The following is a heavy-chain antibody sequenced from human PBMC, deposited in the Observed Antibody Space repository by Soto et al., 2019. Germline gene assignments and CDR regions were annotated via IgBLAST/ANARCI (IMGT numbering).Heavy chain of an antibody. D-gene: IGHD4-17*01. CDR2: IWYDGSNK. J-gene: IGHJ6*03. Sequence: GGSLRLSCAASGFTFSSYGMHWVRQAPGKGLEWVAVIWYDGSNKYYADSVKGRFTISRDNSKNTLYLQMNSLRAEDTAVYYCARGVTVTDYYYYYMDVWGKGTTVTVSS. V-gene: IGHV3-33*01. CDR1: GFTFSSYG. CDR3: ARGVTVTDYYYYYMDV.